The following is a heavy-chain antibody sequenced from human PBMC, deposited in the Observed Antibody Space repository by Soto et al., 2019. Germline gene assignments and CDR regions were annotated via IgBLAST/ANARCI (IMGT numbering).Heavy chain of an antibody. J-gene: IGHJ4*02. CDR1: GFAFSNYA. V-gene: IGHV3-23*01. D-gene: IGHD4-17*01. CDR3: ARAEDDYGDQDHFDF. CDR2: VGGSGDRT. Sequence: EVQLLESGGDLVQPGGSLRLSCAASGFAFSNYAMSWVRRAPGKGLEWVSGVGGSGDRTYYADFVKGRYTVSRDNSKKTMYLQMNRLRVEDTAIYYCARAEDDYGDQDHFDFWGQGTLVIVST.